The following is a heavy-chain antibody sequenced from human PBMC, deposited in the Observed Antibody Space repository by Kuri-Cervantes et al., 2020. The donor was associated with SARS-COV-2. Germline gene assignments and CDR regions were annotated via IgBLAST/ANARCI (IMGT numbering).Heavy chain of an antibody. CDR1: GVSFSGYY. D-gene: IGHD4-23*01. J-gene: IGHJ4*02. CDR3: AGVKSLLTPDIDY. CDR2: INHSGST. Sequence: ESLKISCAVYGVSFSGYYWSWIRQPPGKGLEWIGEINHSGSTNYNPSLKSRVTISVDTSKSQFSLKLSSVTAADTAVYYCAGVKSLLTPDIDYWGQGTLVTVSS. V-gene: IGHV4-34*01.